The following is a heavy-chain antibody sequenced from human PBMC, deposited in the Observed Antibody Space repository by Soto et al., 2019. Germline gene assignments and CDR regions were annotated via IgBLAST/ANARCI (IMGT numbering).Heavy chain of an antibody. CDR1: GGSMRSGEYD. Sequence: PXQSLSLPVTVAGGSMRSGEYDWRWIRQPPGKVLEWIGYISYSGSTYYNPSLKSRVTISVDTSNNQFSLKLSPVTVEDTAVYSCARDALTVVRGILISGGRDVWGQGTTVTVSS. J-gene: IGHJ6*02. D-gene: IGHD3-10*01. V-gene: IGHV4-30-4*01. CDR3: ARDALTVVRGILISGGRDV. CDR2: ISYSGST.